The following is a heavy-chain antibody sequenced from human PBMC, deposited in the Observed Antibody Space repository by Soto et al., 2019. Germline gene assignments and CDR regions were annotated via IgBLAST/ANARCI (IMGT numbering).Heavy chain of an antibody. CDR1: GGTVSSYA. CDR2: IIPIFGTA. J-gene: IGHJ6*02. CDR3: ARDVAITGTTRDYGMDV. D-gene: IGHD1-7*01. V-gene: IGHV1-69*12. Sequence: QVQLGQSGAEVKKPGSSVKVSCKASGGTVSSYAISWVRQSPGQGLEWRGGIIPIFGTANYAQKFQGRVTSTADESTSTAYMELSSLRSEDTAGYYCARDVAITGTTRDYGMDVWGQGTTVNVSS.